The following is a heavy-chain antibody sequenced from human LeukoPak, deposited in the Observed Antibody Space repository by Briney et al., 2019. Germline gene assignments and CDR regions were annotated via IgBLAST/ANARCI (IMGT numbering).Heavy chain of an antibody. V-gene: IGHV3-23*01. CDR1: GFTFSNYA. D-gene: IGHD3-10*01. CDR2: ITGSGGRT. Sequence: PGGSLRLSCAASGFTFSNYAMSWVRQAPGKGLEWVSAITGSGGRTYYADSAKGRFTISRDNSKNTLDLQMNSLRAEDTAVYYCAKITSPLDMVRGVMGSTAPNYYFDYWGQGTLVTVSS. CDR3: AKITSPLDMVRGVMGSTAPNYYFDY. J-gene: IGHJ4*02.